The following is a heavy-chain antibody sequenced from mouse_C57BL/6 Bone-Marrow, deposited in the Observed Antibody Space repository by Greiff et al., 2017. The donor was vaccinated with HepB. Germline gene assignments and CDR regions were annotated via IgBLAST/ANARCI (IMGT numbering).Heavy chain of an antibody. V-gene: IGHV2-9-1*01. J-gene: IGHJ3*01. D-gene: IGHD1-1*01. CDR1: GFSLTSYA. CDR3: SRSDYYGTPFAY. CDR2: IWTGGGT. Sequence: VKLQESGPGLVAPSQSLSITCTVSGFSLTSYAISWVRQPPGKGLEWLGVIWTGGGTNYNSALKSRLSISKDNSKSQVFLKMNSLQTDDTARYYCSRSDYYGTPFAYWGQGTLVTVSA.